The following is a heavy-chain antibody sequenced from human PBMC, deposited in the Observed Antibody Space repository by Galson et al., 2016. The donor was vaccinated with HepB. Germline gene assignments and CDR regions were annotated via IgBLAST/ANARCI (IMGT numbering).Heavy chain of an antibody. CDR1: GYPCISYG. CDR2: MSASNGNT. J-gene: IGHJ5*02. D-gene: IGHD3-3*01. V-gene: IGHV1-18*01. CDR3: ARSSFGVSNP. Sequence: SVKVSCKASGYPCISYGINWVRQAPGQGLEWMGWMSASNGNTDYAQKFHGRVTMTTDTSTNTAYMELRSLRSDDTAMYYCARSSFGVSNPWGQGTLVTVSS.